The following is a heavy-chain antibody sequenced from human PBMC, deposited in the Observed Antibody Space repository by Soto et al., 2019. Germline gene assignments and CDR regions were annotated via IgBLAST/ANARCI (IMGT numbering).Heavy chain of an antibody. CDR1: GFTFSDYY. D-gene: IGHD3-10*01. J-gene: IGHJ6*02. CDR2: ISSSSGHI. Sequence: PGGSLRLSCTASGFTFSDYYMTWIRQAPRKGLEWISYISSSSGHINYADSVKGRFTISRDNAKSSLYLQMNSLTVEDTAVYYCARETSYHYGSGSYYTYGMDGWGQGTTVTVSS. CDR3: ARETSYHYGSGSYYTYGMDG. V-gene: IGHV3-11*05.